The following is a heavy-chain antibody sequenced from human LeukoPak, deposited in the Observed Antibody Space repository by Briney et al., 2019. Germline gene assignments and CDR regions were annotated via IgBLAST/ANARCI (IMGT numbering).Heavy chain of an antibody. J-gene: IGHJ4*02. CDR1: GFTFSSSA. CDR2: ITDSGDST. D-gene: IGHD3-22*01. V-gene: IGHV3-23*01. CDR3: AKDLAYDSSDYHVIFDC. Sequence: GGSLRLSCTASGFTFSSSAMSWVRQAPGRRLEWVSGITDSGDSTYYADSVKGRFTISRDNSKNTLYLQLSTLRAEDTAVYYCAKDLAYDSSDYHVIFDCWGQGTLVTVSS.